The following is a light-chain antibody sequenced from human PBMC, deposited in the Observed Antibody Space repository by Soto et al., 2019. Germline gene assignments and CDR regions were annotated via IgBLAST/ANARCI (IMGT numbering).Light chain of an antibody. J-gene: IGKJ5*01. CDR2: GAS. Sequence: EMVLTQSPGTLSLSPGERATLSCRASQSVSSSYLAWYQQKPGQAPRLLIYGASSRATGIPDRFSGSGSGTGFTLTISSLEPEDFAVYYCQQRSNWPPPITFGQGTRLEIK. V-gene: IGKV3D-20*02. CDR1: QSVSSSY. CDR3: QQRSNWPPPIT.